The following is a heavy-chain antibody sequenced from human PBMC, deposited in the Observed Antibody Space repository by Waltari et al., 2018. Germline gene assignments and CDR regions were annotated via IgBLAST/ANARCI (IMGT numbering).Heavy chain of an antibody. CDR3: ARDYFGVVSTAYYYYMDV. V-gene: IGHV1-2*06. CDR2: INPNRGGT. CDR1: GYTFTGYY. Sequence: QVQLVQSGAEVKKPGASVKVSCKASGYTFTGYYMHWVRQAPGQGLEWMGRINPNRGGTNYAQKFQGRVTMTRDTSISTAYMELSRLRSDDTAVYYGARDYFGVVSTAYYYYMDVWGKGTTVTVSS. J-gene: IGHJ6*03. D-gene: IGHD3-3*01.